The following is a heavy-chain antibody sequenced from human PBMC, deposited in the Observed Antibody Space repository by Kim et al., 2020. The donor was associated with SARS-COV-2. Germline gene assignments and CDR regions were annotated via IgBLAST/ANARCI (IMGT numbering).Heavy chain of an antibody. CDR3: AKDLFDWLIGVGDYYYGMDV. V-gene: IGHV3-23*01. CDR2: ISGSGGST. J-gene: IGHJ6*02. Sequence: GGSLRLSCAASGFTFSSYAMSWVRQAPGKGLEWVSAISGSGGSTYYADSVKGRFTISRDNSKNTLYLQMNSLRAEDTAVYYCAKDLFDWLIGVGDYYYGMDVWGQGTTVTVSS. D-gene: IGHD3-9*01. CDR1: GFTFSSYA.